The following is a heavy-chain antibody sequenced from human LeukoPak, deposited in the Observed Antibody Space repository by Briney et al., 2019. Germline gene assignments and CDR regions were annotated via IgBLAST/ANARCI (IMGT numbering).Heavy chain of an antibody. CDR1: GFTFSSYA. D-gene: IGHD2-8*01. V-gene: IGHV3-23*01. J-gene: IGHJ6*02. CDR2: ISGSGGST. CDR3: AKDLLMTSTNLPFYYYYGMDV. Sequence: GGSLRLSCAASGFTFSSYAMSRVRQAPGKGLEWVSAISGSGGSTYYADSVKGRFTISRDNSKNTLYLQMNSLRAEDTAVYYCAKDLLMTSTNLPFYYYYGMDVWGQGTTVTVSS.